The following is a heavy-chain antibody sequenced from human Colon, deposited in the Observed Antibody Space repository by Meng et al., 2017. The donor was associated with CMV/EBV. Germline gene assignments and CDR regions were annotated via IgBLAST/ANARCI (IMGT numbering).Heavy chain of an antibody. Sequence: GESLKISCAASGFTFSSYAMHWVRQAPGKGLEWVAVISYDGSNKYYADSVKGRFTISRDNSKNTLYLQMNSLRAEDTAVYYCARDPNDCGDYVFDYWGQGTLVTVSS. CDR3: ARDPNDCGDYVFDY. D-gene: IGHD4-17*01. J-gene: IGHJ4*02. V-gene: IGHV3-30-3*01. CDR1: GFTFSSYA. CDR2: ISYDGSNK.